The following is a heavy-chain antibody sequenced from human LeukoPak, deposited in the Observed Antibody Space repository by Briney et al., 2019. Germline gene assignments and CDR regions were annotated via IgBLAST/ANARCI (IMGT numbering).Heavy chain of an antibody. D-gene: IGHD1-14*01. V-gene: IGHV3-30*02. CDR3: AKEHLRTGDYFHY. CDR2: IRYEGSHQ. Sequence: SLRLSCAASGFTFRSYSMHWVPQAPGKGLEWVSFIRYEGSHQHYADSVKGRFTISRDNYKKTLYLPMNSLRAEDTAVYYCAKEHLRTGDYFHYWGQGTLVSVPS. CDR1: GFTFRSYS. J-gene: IGHJ4*02.